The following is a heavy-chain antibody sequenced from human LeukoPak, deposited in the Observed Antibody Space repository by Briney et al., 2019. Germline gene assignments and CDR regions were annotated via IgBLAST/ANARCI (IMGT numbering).Heavy chain of an antibody. Sequence: PSETLSLTCTVSGDSISSSSYYWSWIRQPPGKGLEWIGYIYYSGSTNYNPSLKSRVTISVDTSKNQFSLKLSSVTAADTAVYYCARGGPWIQLWPTFDYWGQGTLVTVSS. CDR3: ARGGPWIQLWPTFDY. J-gene: IGHJ4*02. V-gene: IGHV4-61*05. CDR2: IYYSGST. D-gene: IGHD5-18*01. CDR1: GDSISSSSYY.